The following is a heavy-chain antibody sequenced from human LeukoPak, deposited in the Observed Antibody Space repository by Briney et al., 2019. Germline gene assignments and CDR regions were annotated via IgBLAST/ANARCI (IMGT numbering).Heavy chain of an antibody. CDR1: GFIFSTYS. Sequence: GGSLRLSCAASGFIFSTYSMNWVRQAPGKGLEWVSSIGTSSSYIYYGDSVKGRFTISRDNAKNSLYLQMNSLRAEDTAVYYCARILGAAAGTIDYWGQGTLVTVSS. V-gene: IGHV3-21*01. J-gene: IGHJ4*02. D-gene: IGHD6-13*01. CDR2: IGTSSSYI. CDR3: ARILGAAAGTIDY.